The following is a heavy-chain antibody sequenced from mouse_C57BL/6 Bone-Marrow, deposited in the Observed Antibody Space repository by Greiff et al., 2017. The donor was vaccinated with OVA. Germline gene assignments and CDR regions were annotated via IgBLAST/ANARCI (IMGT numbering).Heavy chain of an antibody. D-gene: IGHD6-1*01. CDR3: ARRHNDSAWFAY. CDR1: GYAFSSYW. Sequence: QVQLQRSGAELVKPGASVKISCKASGYAFSSYWMNWVKQRPGKGLEWIGQIYPGDGDTNYNGKFKGKATLTADKSSSTAYMQLSSLTSEDSAVYFCARRHNDSAWFAYWGQGTLVTVSA. CDR2: IYPGDGDT. V-gene: IGHV1-80*01. J-gene: IGHJ3*01.